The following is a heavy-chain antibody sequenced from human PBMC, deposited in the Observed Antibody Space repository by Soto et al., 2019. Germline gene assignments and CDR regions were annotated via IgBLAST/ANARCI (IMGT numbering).Heavy chain of an antibody. V-gene: IGHV1-18*01. CDR1: GYTFTSYG. CDR2: ITAYNGNT. J-gene: IGHJ4*02. CDR3: ARDQYNYGPLEY. D-gene: IGHD5-18*01. Sequence: QVQLVQYGAEVKKPGASVKVSCKASGYTFTSYGISWVRQAPGQGLEWMGWITAYNGNTKYTQKFQGRVSMTTDTSTSTAYMELRILRSDDTAVYYCARDQYNYGPLEYWGQGTLVTVSS.